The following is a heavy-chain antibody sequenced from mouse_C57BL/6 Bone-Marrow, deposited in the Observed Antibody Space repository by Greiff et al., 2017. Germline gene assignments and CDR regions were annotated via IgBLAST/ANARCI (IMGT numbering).Heavy chain of an antibody. CDR2: IDPSDSET. Sequence: QVQLQQPGAELVKPGSSVKLSCKASGYTFTSYWMHWVKQRPIQGLEWIGNIDPSDSETHYNQKFKDKATLTVDKSSSTAYMQLSSLTSEDSAVYYGGRDGVAWFAYWGQGTLVTVSA. V-gene: IGHV1-52*01. J-gene: IGHJ3*01. D-gene: IGHD1-1*02. CDR3: GRDGVAWFAY. CDR1: GYTFTSYW.